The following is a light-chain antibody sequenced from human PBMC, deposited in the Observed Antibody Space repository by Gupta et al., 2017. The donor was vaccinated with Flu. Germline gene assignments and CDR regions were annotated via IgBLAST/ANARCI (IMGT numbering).Light chain of an antibody. J-gene: IGKJ5*01. CDR2: AAS. V-gene: IGKV1-39*01. CDR3: QQSYSTLIT. CDR1: QSISNY. Sequence: RVTITCRASQSISNYLNWYQQKPGKAPNLLISAASSLQSGVPSRFSGSGSGTDFTLTICSLQPEDFATYYCQQSYSTLITFGPGTRLQIK.